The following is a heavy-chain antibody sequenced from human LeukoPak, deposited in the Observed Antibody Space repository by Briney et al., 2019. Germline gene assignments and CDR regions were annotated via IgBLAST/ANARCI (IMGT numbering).Heavy chain of an antibody. D-gene: IGHD6-19*01. J-gene: IGHJ4*02. CDR3: ARVGVIGYSSGWLLAKYYFDY. CDR2: IYTSGST. CDR1: GGSISSYY. Sequence: SETLSLTCTVSGGSISSYYWSWIRQPAGKGLEWIGRIYTSGSTNYNPSLKSRVTMSVDTSKNQFSLKLSSVTAADTAVYYCARVGVIGYSSGWLLAKYYFDYWGQGTLVTVSS. V-gene: IGHV4-4*07.